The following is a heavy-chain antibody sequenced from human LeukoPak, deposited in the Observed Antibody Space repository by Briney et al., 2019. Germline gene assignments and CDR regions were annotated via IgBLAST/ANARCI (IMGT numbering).Heavy chain of an antibody. J-gene: IGHJ4*02. V-gene: IGHV1-18*01. D-gene: IGHD4-11*01. CDR2: ISTHNGNT. CDR3: ARHDYHHTYFDF. CDR1: GDTFTSHG. Sequence: GASVKVSCKAPGDTFTSHGISWVRQAPGQGLEWMGWISTHNGNTDSAQKLQGRVTMTTDTSTSTAYMELRNLRSDDTAVYYCARHDYHHTYFDFWGQGTLVTVSS.